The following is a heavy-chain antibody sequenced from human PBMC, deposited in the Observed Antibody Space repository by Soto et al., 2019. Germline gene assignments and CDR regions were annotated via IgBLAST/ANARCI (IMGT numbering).Heavy chain of an antibody. D-gene: IGHD2-2*01. CDR3: RSSTSCYDESCVDV. CDR2: LYHIGST. J-gene: IGHJ6*02. Sequence: PSETLSLTCAVSGYSISSGNYWAWIRQPPGRGLEWIGSLYHIGSTHYNTSLKSRATISVDTSKNHFSLELSSVTAADTAIYYCRSSTSCYDESCVDVWGQGTMVTVSS. V-gene: IGHV4-38-2*01. CDR1: GYSISSGNY.